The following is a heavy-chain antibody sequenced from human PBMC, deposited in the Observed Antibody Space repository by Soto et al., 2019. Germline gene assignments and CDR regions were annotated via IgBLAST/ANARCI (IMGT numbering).Heavy chain of an antibody. CDR1: GFTFSSYW. V-gene: IGHV3-7*03. Sequence: EVQLVESGGGLVQPGGSLRLSCAASGFTFSSYWMSWVRQALGKGLEWVANIKQDGSEKYYLDSVKGRFTISRDNAKNSLYLQMNSLRAEDTAVYYCARDPPYDYVWGSYRYYYYGMDVWGQGTTVTVSS. CDR3: ARDPPYDYVWGSYRYYYYGMDV. J-gene: IGHJ6*02. D-gene: IGHD3-16*02. CDR2: IKQDGSEK.